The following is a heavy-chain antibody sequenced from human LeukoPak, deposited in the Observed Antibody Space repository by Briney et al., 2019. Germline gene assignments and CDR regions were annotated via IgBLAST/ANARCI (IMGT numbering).Heavy chain of an antibody. CDR2: ISGRGDDT. CDR1: GITFSSYD. CDR3: TTKGPGTTGAFDN. J-gene: IGHJ3*02. D-gene: IGHD1-14*01. Sequence: GETLRLSCATSGITFSSYDMSWVRQAPGKGLECVSVISGRGDDTNYAASVKGRFTVSRDRSRNTMYLQMTGLRADDTAKYYYTTKGPGTTGAFDNWGQGTMVTVFS. V-gene: IGHV3-23*01.